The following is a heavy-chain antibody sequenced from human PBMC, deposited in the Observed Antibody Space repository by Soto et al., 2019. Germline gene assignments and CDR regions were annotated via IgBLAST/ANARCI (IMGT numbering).Heavy chain of an antibody. CDR2: IWYDGSEK. CDR3: ARDFPDRLSAAANWFDP. D-gene: IGHD6-13*01. Sequence: QEQLVESGGDVVQPGSSLTLSCAASGFTFGSCAMHWVRQAPGKGLEWVALIWYDGSEKFYADSVKGRFSISRDNSKNMVFLQMNSLRVENTAVYYCARDFPDRLSAAANWFDPRAQGTLVTVS. CDR1: GFTFGSCA. V-gene: IGHV3-33*01. J-gene: IGHJ5*02.